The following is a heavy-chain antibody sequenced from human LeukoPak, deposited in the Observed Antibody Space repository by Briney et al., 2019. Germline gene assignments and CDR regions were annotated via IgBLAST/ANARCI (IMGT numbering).Heavy chain of an antibody. CDR2: IIPIFGTA. V-gene: IGHV1-69*13. J-gene: IGHJ4*02. Sequence: GASVKVSCKASGGTFSSYAISWVRQAPGQGLDWMGGIIPIFGTANYAQKFQGRVTITADESTSTAYMELSSLRSEDTAVYYCARDPNGYGQEDYWGQGILVTVSS. CDR1: GGTFSSYA. D-gene: IGHD5-12*01. CDR3: ARDPNGYGQEDY.